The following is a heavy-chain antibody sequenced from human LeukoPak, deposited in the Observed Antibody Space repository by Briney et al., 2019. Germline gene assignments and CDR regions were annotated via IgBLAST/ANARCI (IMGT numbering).Heavy chain of an antibody. CDR3: ARLLDGSGGSCYDY. V-gene: IGHV4-34*01. CDR1: GGSISGYY. J-gene: IGHJ4*02. D-gene: IGHD2-15*01. Sequence: SETLSLTCAVYGGSISGYYWSWIRQPPGKGLEWIGEINHSGSTNYNPSLKSRVTISVDTSKNQFSLKLSSVTAADTAVYYCARLLDGSGGSCYDYWGQGTLVTVSS. CDR2: INHSGST.